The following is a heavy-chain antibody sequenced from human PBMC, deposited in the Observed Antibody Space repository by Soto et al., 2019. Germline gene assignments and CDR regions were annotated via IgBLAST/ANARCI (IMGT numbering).Heavy chain of an antibody. V-gene: IGHV1-69*12. CDR2: IIPIFGAA. CDR3: ATSADNSGWYYFHY. CDR1: GGTFRSYA. D-gene: IGHD6-19*01. J-gene: IGHJ4*02. Sequence: QVQLVQSGAEVKKPGSSVKVSCKASGGTFRSYAISWVRQAPGQGLAWMGGIIPIFGAANYAQQFQGRVTITADESTSRVYMELSSLRADDTAVYYCATSADNSGWYYFHYRGQGTLVTVSS.